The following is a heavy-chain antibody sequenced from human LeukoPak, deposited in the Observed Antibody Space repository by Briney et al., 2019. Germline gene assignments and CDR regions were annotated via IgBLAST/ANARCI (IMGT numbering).Heavy chain of an antibody. D-gene: IGHD1-1*01. J-gene: IGHJ3*02. CDR1: GFTFSTYG. Sequence: GGSLRLSCVASGFTFSTYGMNWVRQAPGKGLEWLSIISGSGSSTFYADSVKGRFIISRDNSKNTLYLQMNSLRDEDTAVYYCAKFRQPIALVDAFDTWGQGIMVSVSS. V-gene: IGHV3-23*01. CDR3: AKFRQPIALVDAFDT. CDR2: ISGSGSST.